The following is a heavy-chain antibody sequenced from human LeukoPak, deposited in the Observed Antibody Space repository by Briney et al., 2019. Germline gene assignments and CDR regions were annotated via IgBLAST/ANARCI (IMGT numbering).Heavy chain of an antibody. CDR3: ARDEWSGTPYYFDY. CDR1: GFTFSNYG. Sequence: GGSLRLSCAASGFTFSNYGMSWVRQAPGKGLEWISYITSSSSTTYYADSVKGRFSISRDNAKNSLYLQMNSLRAEDTAVYYCARDEWSGTPYYFDYWGQGTLVTVSS. CDR2: ITSSSSTT. D-gene: IGHD3-10*01. V-gene: IGHV3-48*01. J-gene: IGHJ4*02.